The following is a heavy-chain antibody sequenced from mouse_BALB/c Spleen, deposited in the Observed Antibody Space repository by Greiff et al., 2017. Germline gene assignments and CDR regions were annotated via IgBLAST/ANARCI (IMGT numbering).Heavy chain of an antibody. CDR2: INPGSGGT. Sequence: QVQLQQSGAELVRPGTSVKVSCKASGYAFTNYLIEWVKQRPGQGLEWIGVINPGSGGTNYNEKFKGKATLTADKSSSTAYMQLSSLTSDDSAVYFCAGYGNPWFAYWGQGTLVTVSA. V-gene: IGHV1-54*01. J-gene: IGHJ3*01. CDR1: GYAFTNYL. CDR3: AGYGNPWFAY. D-gene: IGHD2-10*02.